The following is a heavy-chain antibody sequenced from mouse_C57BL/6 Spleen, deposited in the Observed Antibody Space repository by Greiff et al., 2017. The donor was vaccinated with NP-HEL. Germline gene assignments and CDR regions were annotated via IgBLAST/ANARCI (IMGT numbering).Heavy chain of an antibody. D-gene: IGHD2-5*01. CDR2: IDPENGDT. CDR3: TSYYSNVY. J-gene: IGHJ2*01. CDR1: GFNIKDDY. V-gene: IGHV14-4*01. Sequence: EVQLQQSGAELVRPGASVKLSCTASGFNIKDDYMHWVKQRPEQGLEWIGWIDPENGDTEYASKFQGKATITADTSSNTAYLQLSSLTSEDTAVYYCTSYYSNVYWGQGTTLTVSS.